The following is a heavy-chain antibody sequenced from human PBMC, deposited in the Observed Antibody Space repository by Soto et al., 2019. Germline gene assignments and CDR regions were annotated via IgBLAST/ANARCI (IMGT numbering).Heavy chain of an antibody. CDR3: AKDTGTRTVNPYYYYYYGMDV. CDR1: GFTFDDYA. Sequence: HPGGSLRLSCAASGFTFDDYAMHWVRQAPGKGLEWVSGISWNSGSIGYADSVKGRFTISRDNAKNSLYLQMNSLRAGDTALYYCAKDTGTRTVNPYYYYYYGMDVWGQGTTVTVSS. V-gene: IGHV3-9*01. D-gene: IGHD1-1*01. J-gene: IGHJ6*02. CDR2: ISWNSGSI.